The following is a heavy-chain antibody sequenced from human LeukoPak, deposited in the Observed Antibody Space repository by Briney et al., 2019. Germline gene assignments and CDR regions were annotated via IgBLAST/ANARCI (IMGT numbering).Heavy chain of an antibody. Sequence: ASVKVSCKVSGYTFTGYYMHWVRQAPGHGLEWMGWINPNSGGTNYAQKFQGRVTMTRDTSISTAYMDLSRLRSDDTAVCYCARHGRFYDAFDIWGQGTMVTVSS. CDR2: INPNSGGT. CDR3: ARHGRFYDAFDI. D-gene: IGHD3-3*01. CDR1: GYTFTGYY. V-gene: IGHV1-2*02. J-gene: IGHJ3*02.